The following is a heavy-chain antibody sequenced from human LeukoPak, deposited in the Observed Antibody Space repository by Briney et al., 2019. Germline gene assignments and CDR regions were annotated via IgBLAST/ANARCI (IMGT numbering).Heavy chain of an antibody. Sequence: SVKVSCKASGGTFSSYAISWVRQAPGQGLEWMGGIIPIFGTANYAQKFQGRVTITADESTSTAYMELSSLRSEDTAVYYCARGPPYYYDSSGYYFDYWGQGTLVTVSS. CDR2: IIPIFGTA. J-gene: IGHJ4*02. CDR3: ARGPPYYYDSSGYYFDY. D-gene: IGHD3-22*01. V-gene: IGHV1-69*13. CDR1: GGTFSSYA.